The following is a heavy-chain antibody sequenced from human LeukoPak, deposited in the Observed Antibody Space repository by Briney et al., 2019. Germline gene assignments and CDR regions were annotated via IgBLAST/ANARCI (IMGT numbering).Heavy chain of an antibody. CDR2: IRYDGSNK. CDR1: GFTFSSYG. Sequence: GGSLRLSCAASGFTFSSYGMHWVRQAPGKGLEWVAFIRYDGSNKYYADSVKGRFTISRDNSKNTLYLQMNSLRAEDTAVYYCAKDSPPWGSSTSCYPGYWGQGTLVTVSS. CDR3: AKDSPPWGSSTSCYPGY. V-gene: IGHV3-30*02. J-gene: IGHJ4*02. D-gene: IGHD2-2*01.